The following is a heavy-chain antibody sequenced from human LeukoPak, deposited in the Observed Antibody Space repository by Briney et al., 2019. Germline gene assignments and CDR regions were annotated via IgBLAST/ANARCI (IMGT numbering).Heavy chain of an antibody. V-gene: IGHV4-34*01. Sequence: SETLSLTCAAYGGSFSGYYWSWIRQPPGKGLEWIGEINHSGSTNYNPSLKSRVTISVDTSKNQFSLKLSSVTAADTAVYYCARARGYSYGYHDYWGQGTLVTVSS. J-gene: IGHJ4*02. CDR2: INHSGST. D-gene: IGHD5-18*01. CDR3: ARARGYSYGYHDY. CDR1: GGSFSGYY.